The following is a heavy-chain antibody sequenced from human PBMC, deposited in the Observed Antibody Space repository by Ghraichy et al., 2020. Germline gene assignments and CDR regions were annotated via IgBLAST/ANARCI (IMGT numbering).Heavy chain of an antibody. CDR1: GGSISSGGYY. D-gene: IGHD2-2*02. Sequence: LRLSCTVSGGSISSGGYYWSWIRQHPGKGLEWIGYIYYSGSTYYNPSLKSRVTISVDTSKNQFSLKLSSVTAADTAVYYCARGDCSSTSCYRRFDPWGQGTLVTVSS. J-gene: IGHJ5*02. CDR3: ARGDCSSTSCYRRFDP. CDR2: IYYSGST. V-gene: IGHV4-31*03.